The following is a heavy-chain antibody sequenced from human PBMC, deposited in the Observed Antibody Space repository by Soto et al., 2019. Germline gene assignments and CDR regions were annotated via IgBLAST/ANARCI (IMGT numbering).Heavy chain of an antibody. D-gene: IGHD3-3*01. Sequence: SETLSLTCTVSGGSISSYYWSWIRQPPGKGLEWIGYIYYSGSTNYNPSLKSRVTISVDTSKNQFSLKLSSVTAADTAVYYCASQYYDFWSGETNMDVWGKGTTVTVSS. CDR1: GGSISSYY. CDR3: ASQYYDFWSGETNMDV. V-gene: IGHV4-59*08. J-gene: IGHJ6*03. CDR2: IYYSGST.